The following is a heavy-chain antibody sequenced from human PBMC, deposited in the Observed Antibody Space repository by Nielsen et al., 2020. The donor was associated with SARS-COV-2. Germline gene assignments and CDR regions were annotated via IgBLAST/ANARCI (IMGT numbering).Heavy chain of an antibody. CDR2: IKSKTDGGTT. CDR1: GFTFSDST. CDR3: TTEGPRGALEWPLYYYYGMDV. J-gene: IGHJ6*02. D-gene: IGHD3-3*01. Sequence: GESLRLSCAASGFTFSDSTMHWVRQASGKGLEWVGRIKSKTDGGTTDYAAPVKGRFTISRDDSKNTLYLQMNSLKTEDTAVYYCTTEGPRGALEWPLYYYYGMDVWGQGTTVTVSS. V-gene: IGHV3-15*01.